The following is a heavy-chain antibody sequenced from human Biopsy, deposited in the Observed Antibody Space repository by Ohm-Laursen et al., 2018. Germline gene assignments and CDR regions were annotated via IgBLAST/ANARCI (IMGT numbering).Heavy chain of an antibody. CDR2: IYSSGST. Sequence: SETLSLTCTVSGGSLSSYYWSWIRQPAGKGLEWIGRIYSSGSTNYNPSLKSRVTSSMDTSKRQFSLKLSFVTAADTAVYYCARWTPEYDSSRYYLDAFDIWGQGTKVTVSS. CDR1: GGSLSSYY. J-gene: IGHJ3*02. V-gene: IGHV4-4*07. D-gene: IGHD3-22*01. CDR3: ARWTPEYDSSRYYLDAFDI.